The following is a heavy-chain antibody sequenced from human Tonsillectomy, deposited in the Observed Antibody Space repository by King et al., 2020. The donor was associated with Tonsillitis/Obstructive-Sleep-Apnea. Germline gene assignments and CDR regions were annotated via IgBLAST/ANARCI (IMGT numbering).Heavy chain of an antibody. J-gene: IGHJ5*02. CDR3: TRDAGIKIFGPDARAFDT. D-gene: IGHD3/OR15-3a*01. V-gene: IGHV3-49*05. Sequence: VQLVESGGGLVKPGRSLRLSCTASGFTFGDDAMSWFRQAPGKGLEWGGFIISKTYGGTTEYAASVKGTFTISRDDSKSIAYLQINSLKTEDTAVYYSTRDAGIKIFGPDARAFDTWGQGTLVTVSS. CDR2: IISKTYGGTT. CDR1: GFTFGDDA.